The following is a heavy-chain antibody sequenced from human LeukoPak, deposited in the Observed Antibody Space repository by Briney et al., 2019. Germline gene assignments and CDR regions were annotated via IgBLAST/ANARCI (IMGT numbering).Heavy chain of an antibody. CDR1: GFTFSSYA. D-gene: IGHD5-24*01. V-gene: IGHV3-30-3*01. CDR3: ARTGEKMATITYYYYGMDV. J-gene: IGHJ6*02. Sequence: GSLILSCAASGFTFSSYAMHWVRQAPGKGLEWVAVISYDGSNKYYADSVKGRFTISRDNSKNTLYLQMNSLRAEDTAVYYCARTGEKMATITYYYYGMDVWGQGTTVTVSS. CDR2: ISYDGSNK.